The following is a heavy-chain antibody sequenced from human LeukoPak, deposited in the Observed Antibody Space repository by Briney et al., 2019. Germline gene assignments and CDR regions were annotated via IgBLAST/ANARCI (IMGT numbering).Heavy chain of an antibody. CDR1: GFTFSHYG. V-gene: IGHV3-33*06. CDR3: AKDAQRGFDYSNSLDN. Sequence: PGGSLRLSCATSGFTFSHYGMHWVREAPGKGLEWVAVIWSDGSNRYYGDPVKGRFTISRDNFQSTVYLQMKSLRAEDTAVYYCAKDAQRGFDYSNSLDNWGQGTLVTVSS. CDR2: IWSDGSNR. D-gene: IGHD4-11*01. J-gene: IGHJ4*02.